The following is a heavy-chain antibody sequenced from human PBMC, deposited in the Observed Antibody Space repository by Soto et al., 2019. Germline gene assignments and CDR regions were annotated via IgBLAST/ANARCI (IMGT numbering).Heavy chain of an antibody. CDR2: IFNGGST. D-gene: IGHD1-1*01. Sequence: QVQLQESGPGLVKPSETLSLTCTVSGGSLKTKRWSWIRQHPWKGLEWIGYIFNGGSTSYNPSLNNRVSISVDMSTNQFSLRLSSVTAADTAMYYCTTGDDTSKVDLWGQGTLVTVSS. CDR1: GGSLKTKR. V-gene: IGHV4-31*02. J-gene: IGHJ5*02. CDR3: TTGDDTSKVDL.